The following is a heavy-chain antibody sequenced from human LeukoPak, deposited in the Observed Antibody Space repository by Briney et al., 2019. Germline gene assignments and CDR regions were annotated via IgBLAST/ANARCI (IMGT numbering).Heavy chain of an antibody. CDR3: ARVRARYCSSTSCYTGAYYYYYMDV. Sequence: PSETLSLTCAVYGGSFSGYYWSWIRQPPGKGLEWIGEINHSGSTNYNPSLKSRVTISVDTSKNQFSLKLSSVTAADTAVYYCARVRARYCSSTSCYTGAYYYYYMDVWGKGTTVTVSS. CDR2: INHSGST. D-gene: IGHD2-2*02. CDR1: GGSFSGYY. J-gene: IGHJ6*03. V-gene: IGHV4-34*01.